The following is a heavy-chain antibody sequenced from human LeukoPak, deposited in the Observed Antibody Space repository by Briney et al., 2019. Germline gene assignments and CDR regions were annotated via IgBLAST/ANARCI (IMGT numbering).Heavy chain of an antibody. Sequence: GESLKTSCKGSGYSFTSYWIAWGRQMPGKGLEWMGIIYPGDSATRYSPSFQGQVTISADKSISTAYLQWSSLKASDAAMYYCARRRYASASAYYYYHMDGWGKGTTVTVSS. J-gene: IGHJ6*03. CDR2: IYPGDSAT. CDR3: ARRRYASASAYYYYHMDG. CDR1: GYSFTSYW. V-gene: IGHV5-51*01. D-gene: IGHD3-16*01.